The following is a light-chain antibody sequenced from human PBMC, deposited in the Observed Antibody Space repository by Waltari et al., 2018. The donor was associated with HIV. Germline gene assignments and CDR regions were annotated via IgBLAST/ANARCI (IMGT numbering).Light chain of an antibody. CDR1: QSVGSTY. Sequence: EIVLTQSPGTLSLTSGERATLSCRASQSVGSTYLAWYQQQPGQAPRLLMYGTSSRATGTPDRFSGSGSGTDFTLTISRLEPEDVAVYYCQQYGSSPLTFGGGTKVEIK. CDR3: QQYGSSPLT. V-gene: IGKV3-20*01. CDR2: GTS. J-gene: IGKJ4*01.